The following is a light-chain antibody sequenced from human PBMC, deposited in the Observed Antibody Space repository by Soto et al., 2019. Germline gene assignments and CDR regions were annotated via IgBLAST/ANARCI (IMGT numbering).Light chain of an antibody. CDR3: QSYDSSLSVSYV. Sequence: QAVVTQPPSVSGAPGQRVTISCTGSSSNLGAGFDVHWYQQLPGTAPKLLISDNTNRPSGVPDRFSGSKSGTSASLAITGHQAEDEADYYCQSYDSSLSVSYVFGTGTKVTVL. CDR2: DNT. J-gene: IGLJ1*01. CDR1: SSNLGAGFD. V-gene: IGLV1-40*01.